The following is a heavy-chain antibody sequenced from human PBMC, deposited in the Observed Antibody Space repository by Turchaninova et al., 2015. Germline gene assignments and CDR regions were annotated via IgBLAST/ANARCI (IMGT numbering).Heavy chain of an antibody. CDR3: ARDGGYEDHAFDI. CDR1: GYPSSRYT. D-gene: IGHD5-12*01. J-gene: IGHJ3*02. Sequence: QVQLVQSGSELKKPGASLTVSCTASGYPSSRYTMNWLRQAPEQGLDWMGWINTNTGNPTYAQGFIGRFVFSLDTSVSTAYLQIISLKADDTAVYYCARDGGYEDHAFDIWGQGTTVTVSS. V-gene: IGHV7-4-1*02. CDR2: INTNTGNP.